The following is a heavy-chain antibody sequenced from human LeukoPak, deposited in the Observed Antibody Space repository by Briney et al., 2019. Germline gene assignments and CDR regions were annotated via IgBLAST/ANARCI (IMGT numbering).Heavy chain of an antibody. V-gene: IGHV3-11*04. J-gene: IGHJ4*02. Sequence: GGSRRLSCAASGFTFSDDYMTWIRQAPGKGLEWVSYISNSDGTTYYADFVRGRFTISRDNTKKSLHLQMNSLRVEDTAVYYCARGGSYSCLDYWGQGTLVTVSS. CDR1: GFTFSDDY. D-gene: IGHD3-10*01. CDR2: ISNSDGTT. CDR3: ARGGSYSCLDY.